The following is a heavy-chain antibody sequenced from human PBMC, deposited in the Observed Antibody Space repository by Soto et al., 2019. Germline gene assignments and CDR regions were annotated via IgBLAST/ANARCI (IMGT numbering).Heavy chain of an antibody. CDR3: TTQKFGAGRVGVHY. D-gene: IGHD3-10*01. V-gene: IGHV1-69*02. CDR2: IVPTLRIT. CDR1: GGTSTIYT. Sequence: QVQLVQSGAEVKRPVSSLKVSCETSGGTSTIYTITWVRQAPGQGLQWMGRIVPTLRITNYAQELQGRLTITADTSTSTVHMELSSLTSEDAAVYYCTTQKFGAGRVGVHYWGQGTLVTVSS. J-gene: IGHJ4*02.